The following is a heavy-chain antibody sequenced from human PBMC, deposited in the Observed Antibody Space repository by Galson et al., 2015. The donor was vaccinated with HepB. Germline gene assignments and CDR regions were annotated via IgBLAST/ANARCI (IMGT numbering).Heavy chain of an antibody. J-gene: IGHJ4*02. Sequence: SVKVSCKASGYTFTSYAMHWVRQAPGQRLEWMGWINAGNGNTRYSQKFQGRVTITRDTSASTAYMELSSLRSEDTTVYYCASHSSWYTPSSQFDYWGQGTLVTVSS. CDR3: ASHSSWYTPSSQFDY. CDR1: GYTFTSYA. D-gene: IGHD6-13*01. V-gene: IGHV1-3*01. CDR2: INAGNGNT.